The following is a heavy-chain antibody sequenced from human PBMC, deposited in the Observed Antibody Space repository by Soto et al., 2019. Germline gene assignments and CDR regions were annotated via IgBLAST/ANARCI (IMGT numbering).Heavy chain of an antibody. J-gene: IGHJ6*02. CDR2: INAGNGNT. CDR3: ARENGYSSGWPDYYYGMDV. V-gene: IGHV1-3*01. D-gene: IGHD6-19*01. CDR1: GYTFTTYA. Sequence: QVQLVQSGAEVKKPGASVKVSCKASGYTFTTYAMHWVRQAPGQRLEWMGWINAGNGNTKYSQKFQGRVTITRDTSASTAYMELSSLRSEDTAVYYCARENGYSSGWPDYYYGMDVWGQGTTVTVSS.